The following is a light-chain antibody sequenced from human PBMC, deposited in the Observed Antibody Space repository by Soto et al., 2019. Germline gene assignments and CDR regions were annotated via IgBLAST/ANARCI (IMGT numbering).Light chain of an antibody. CDR2: QVS. J-gene: IGKJ1*01. Sequence: DVVMTQSPLSLPVTLGQPASLSCRSTQSLVHSDGNAYLTWFQQRPGQSPRRLIYQVSNRDSGVPDRFSGSGSGTDFTPKISRVEAEDVGIYYCMQGTHWPWTFGQGTKVEIK. CDR1: QSLVHSDGNAY. CDR3: MQGTHWPWT. V-gene: IGKV2-30*02.